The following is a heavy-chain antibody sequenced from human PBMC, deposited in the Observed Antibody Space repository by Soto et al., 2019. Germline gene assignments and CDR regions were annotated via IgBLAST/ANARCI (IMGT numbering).Heavy chain of an antibody. D-gene: IGHD4-17*01. V-gene: IGHV1-2*02. CDR3: ARDTDYGDYWGYFFDS. J-gene: IGHJ4*02. Sequence: ASVKVSCKTSGYTFAAYYIHWIRQAPGQGLEWMGWINPTSGGTVYAQNFQDRVTMTRDTSISTAYMELRRLNSDDTAVYYCARDTDYGDYWGYFFDSWGQGTPVTVSS. CDR1: GYTFAAYY. CDR2: INPTSGGT.